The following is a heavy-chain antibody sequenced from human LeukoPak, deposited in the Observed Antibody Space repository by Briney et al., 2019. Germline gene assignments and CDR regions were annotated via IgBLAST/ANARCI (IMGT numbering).Heavy chain of an antibody. CDR2: IYYTGST. Sequence: SETLSLTCTVSGGSISYWGWIRQPPGKGLEWIGTIYYTGSTYYNPSLKSRLTMSVDTSQGQVSLQLGSVTAADTAVYYCARTGGTSSPFFDYWGLGTLVTVSS. V-gene: IGHV4-39*01. CDR3: ARTGGTSSPFFDY. D-gene: IGHD6-6*01. CDR1: GGSISY. J-gene: IGHJ4*02.